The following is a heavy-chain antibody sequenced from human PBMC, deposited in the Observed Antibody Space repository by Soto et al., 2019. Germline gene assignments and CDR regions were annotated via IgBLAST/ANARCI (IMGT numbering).Heavy chain of an antibody. CDR2: IASRSNYI. CDR1: GFTFSDYN. J-gene: IGHJ6*02. CDR3: ARNRRIAVEMDV. D-gene: IGHD2-21*01. V-gene: IGHV3-21*01. Sequence: PGGSLRLSCVASGFTFSDYNMNWLRQTPGEGLEWVSSIASRSNYIYYADSLKGRFTVSRDNARNSLYLQVDNLRAEDTAVSYCARNRRIAVEMDVWGQGPTVTVYS.